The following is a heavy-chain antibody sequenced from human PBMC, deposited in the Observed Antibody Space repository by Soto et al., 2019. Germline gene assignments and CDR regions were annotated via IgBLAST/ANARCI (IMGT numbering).Heavy chain of an antibody. Sequence: GGSLRLSCAASGFIFRNYAMSWVRQAPGKGLEWVSAIGGNGADTYYADSVKGRFTISRDNSKNTLYLQMNSLRAEDTAVYFCAIPSGLTVTGPDYWGQGTLVTVSS. CDR1: GFIFRNYA. D-gene: IGHD6-19*01. CDR3: AIPSGLTVTGPDY. CDR2: IGGNGADT. V-gene: IGHV3-23*01. J-gene: IGHJ4*02.